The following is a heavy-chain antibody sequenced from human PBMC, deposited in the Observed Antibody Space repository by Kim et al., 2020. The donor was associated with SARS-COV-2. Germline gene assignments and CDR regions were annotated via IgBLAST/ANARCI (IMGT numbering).Heavy chain of an antibody. CDR2: IYYSGST. D-gene: IGHD3-16*01. J-gene: IGHJ6*02. CDR3: ARQHPFNYDYVWGWDSYYYSGMDV. CDR1: GFPISSSSYY. Sequence: SETLSLTCTVSGFPISSSSYYWGWIRPPPGQGLEWIGIIYYSGSTYDNPALKSRVTISVDTSKNQFYLKLRSVTAADTAVYYCARQHPFNYDYVWGWDSYYYSGMDVWGQGTTLTVSS. V-gene: IGHV4-39*01.